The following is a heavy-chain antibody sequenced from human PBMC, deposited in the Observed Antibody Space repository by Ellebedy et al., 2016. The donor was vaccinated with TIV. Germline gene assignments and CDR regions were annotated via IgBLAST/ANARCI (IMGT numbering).Heavy chain of an antibody. Sequence: ASVKVSXXASGYTFTSYGISWVRQAPGQGLEWMGWISAYNGNTNYAQKLQGRVTMTTDTSTSTAYVELRSLRSDDTAVYYCARDSSGWYGPDAPDAFDIWGQGTMVTVSS. V-gene: IGHV1-18*04. D-gene: IGHD6-19*01. CDR2: ISAYNGNT. J-gene: IGHJ3*02. CDR3: ARDSSGWYGPDAPDAFDI. CDR1: GYTFTSYG.